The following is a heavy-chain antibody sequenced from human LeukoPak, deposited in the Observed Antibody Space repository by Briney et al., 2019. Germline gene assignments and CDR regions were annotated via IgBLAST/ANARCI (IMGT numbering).Heavy chain of an antibody. CDR3: AKGSPKVVVPHHSEY. CDR1: GFTFSSYA. V-gene: IGHV3-23*01. J-gene: IGHJ4*02. Sequence: PGGSLRLSCAASGFTFSSYAMSWVRQAPGKGLEWVSAISGSGGSTYYADSVRGRFTISRDNSKNTLYLQMNSLRAEDTAVYYCAKGSPKVVVPHHSEYWGQGTLVTVSS. D-gene: IGHD2-2*01. CDR2: ISGSGGST.